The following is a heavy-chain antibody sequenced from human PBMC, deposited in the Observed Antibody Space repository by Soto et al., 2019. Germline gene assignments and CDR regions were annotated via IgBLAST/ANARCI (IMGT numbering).Heavy chain of an antibody. Sequence: GESLKISCRGSGYTFNTYWIGWVRQMPGKGLEWMGFIYPGDSDTTYSPSFQGQVTISVDKSISTAYLQWSSLKVSDTAIYYCARQKLWMATINNDAFDVWGRGTKVTVS. D-gene: IGHD2-21*01. CDR1: GYTFNTYW. CDR3: ARQKLWMATINNDAFDV. CDR2: IYPGDSDT. V-gene: IGHV5-51*01. J-gene: IGHJ3*01.